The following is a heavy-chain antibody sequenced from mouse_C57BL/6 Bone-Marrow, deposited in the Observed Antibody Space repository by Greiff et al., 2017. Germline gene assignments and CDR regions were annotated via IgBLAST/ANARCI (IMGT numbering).Heavy chain of an antibody. CDR3: ARDDYGSSYAY. V-gene: IGHV1-69*01. CDR1: GYTFTSYW. CDR2: IDPSDSYT. Sequence: QVQLQQPGAELVMPGASVKLSCKASGYTFTSYWMHWVKQRPGQGLEWIGEIDPSDSYTNYNHKFKGQSTLTVDKSSSTAYMQLSSLTSEDSAVYYCARDDYGSSYAYWGQGTLVTVSA. D-gene: IGHD1-1*01. J-gene: IGHJ3*01.